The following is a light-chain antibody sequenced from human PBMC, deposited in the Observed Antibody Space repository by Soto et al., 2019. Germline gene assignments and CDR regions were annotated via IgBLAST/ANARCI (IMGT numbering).Light chain of an antibody. CDR3: QVWDSNVV. J-gene: IGLJ2*01. Sequence: SYELTQPLSVSVALGQTARITCGGNNIGSKNVHWYQQKPGQAPVLVIYRDSNRPSGIPERFSGSNSGNTATLTISRAQAGDEADYSCQVWDSNVVFGGGTKLTVL. CDR1: NIGSKN. V-gene: IGLV3-9*01. CDR2: RDS.